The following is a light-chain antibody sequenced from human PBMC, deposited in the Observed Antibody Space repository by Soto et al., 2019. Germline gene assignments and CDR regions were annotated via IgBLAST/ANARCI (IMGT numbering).Light chain of an antibody. J-gene: IGKJ5*01. CDR3: QQYGSSPIT. Sequence: EIVMTQSPATLSLSPGERATLSCRASQRITTVAWYQQKPGQAPRLLIYGASSRATGIPDRFSGSGSGTDFTLTISRLEPEDFAVYYCQQYGSSPITFGQGTRLEI. CDR1: QRITT. CDR2: GAS. V-gene: IGKV3-20*01.